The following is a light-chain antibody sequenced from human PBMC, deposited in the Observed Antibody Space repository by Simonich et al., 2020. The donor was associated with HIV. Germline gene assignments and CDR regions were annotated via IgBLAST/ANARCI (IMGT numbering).Light chain of an antibody. Sequence: QSALTQPPSASGSPGQSVTISCTGTSSDVGGYNFVSWYQQHPDKAPKLMIYDVTNRPSGVSNRFSGSKSGNTASLTISGLQAEDEADYYCNSYTNTNTRVFGTGTKVTVL. CDR3: NSYTNTNTRV. V-gene: IGLV2-14*03. J-gene: IGLJ1*01. CDR2: DVT. CDR1: SSDVGGYNF.